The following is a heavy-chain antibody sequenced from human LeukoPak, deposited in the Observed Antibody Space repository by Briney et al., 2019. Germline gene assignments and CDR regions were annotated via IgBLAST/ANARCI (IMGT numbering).Heavy chain of an antibody. J-gene: IGHJ4*02. CDR3: ARGPAYYDILTGYAGRRQRGYFDY. Sequence: SETLSLTCAVNGGSFSGYYWSWIRQPPGKGLEWIGEINHSGSTNYNPSLKSRVTISVDTSKNQFSLKLSSVTAADTAVYYCARGPAYYDILTGYAGRRQRGYFDYWGQGTLVTVSS. V-gene: IGHV4-34*01. CDR2: INHSGST. D-gene: IGHD3-9*01. CDR1: GGSFSGYY.